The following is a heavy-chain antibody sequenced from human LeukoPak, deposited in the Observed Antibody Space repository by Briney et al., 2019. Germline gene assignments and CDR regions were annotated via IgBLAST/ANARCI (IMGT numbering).Heavy chain of an antibody. CDR2: LNTDGSST. CDR1: GFTFSGYW. CDR3: ALPPTPYYYYGMDV. V-gene: IGHV3-74*01. Sequence: PGGSLRLSCAASGFTFSGYWMHWVRQVPGKGLVWVSRLNTDGSSTSYADSVKGRFTISRDNAKNALYLQMNSLRAEDTAVYYCALPPTPYYYYGMDVWGRGTTVTVSS. J-gene: IGHJ6*02.